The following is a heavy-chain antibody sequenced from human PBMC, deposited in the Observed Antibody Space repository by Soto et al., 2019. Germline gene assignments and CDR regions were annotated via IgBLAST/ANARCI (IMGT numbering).Heavy chain of an antibody. D-gene: IGHD3-9*01. Sequence: GGSLRLSCVASGFTFSSYGMSWVRQAPGKGLEWVSVIGGSGGSTFHADSVKGRFTISRDNSKKTLYLQMSSLRVEDTAVYYCAKDQDSTVTTPRYLAHWGQGTLVTVSS. J-gene: IGHJ4*02. V-gene: IGHV3-23*01. CDR3: AKDQDSTVTTPRYLAH. CDR1: GFTFSSYG. CDR2: IGGSGGST.